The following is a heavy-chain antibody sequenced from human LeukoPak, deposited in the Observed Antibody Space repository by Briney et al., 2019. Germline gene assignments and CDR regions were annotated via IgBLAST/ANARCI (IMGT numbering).Heavy chain of an antibody. CDR3: VRERRTGERHYYSSGTLVY. Sequence: SQTLSLTCTVSGGSNSSDEYYWSWIRQPPRKGLEWIGYIFHSGNTYYNPSLKSRVTISVDTSKNQYSLELDSVTAADTAVYYCVRERRTGERHYYSSGTLVYWGQGALVTVSS. CDR2: IFHSGNT. J-gene: IGHJ4*02. CDR1: GGSNSSDEYY. V-gene: IGHV4-30-4*01. D-gene: IGHD3-10*01.